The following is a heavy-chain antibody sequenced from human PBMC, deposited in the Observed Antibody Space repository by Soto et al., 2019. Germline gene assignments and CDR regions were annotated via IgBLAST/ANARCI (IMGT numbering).Heavy chain of an antibody. CDR2: ISGDGSNK. D-gene: IGHD3-3*01. CDR3: TKRRNVLRFLEWSSGMEV. J-gene: IGHJ6*02. V-gene: IGHV3-30*18. CDR1: GVTFSNYG. Sequence: LRLSCAASGVTFSNYGMHWVRQAPGKGLEWVAFISGDGSNKYYADSMKGRFTMSRDNSKGTLYLQMNSLRVEDTAVYYCTKRRNVLRFLEWSSGMEVWGQGTTVTVSS.